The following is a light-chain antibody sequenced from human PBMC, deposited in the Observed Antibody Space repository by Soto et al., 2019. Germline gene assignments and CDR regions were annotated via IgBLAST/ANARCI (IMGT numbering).Light chain of an antibody. CDR2: GAS. CDR3: HQYGSSPWT. J-gene: IGKJ1*01. V-gene: IGKV3-20*01. CDR1: QSVSSN. Sequence: EIVMTQSPATLSVSPGERATLSCRASQSVSSNLAWYQQKPGQAPRLLIYGASSRAAGIPDRFSGSGSGTDFTLTISGLEPEDFAVYYCHQYGSSPWTFGQGTKVE.